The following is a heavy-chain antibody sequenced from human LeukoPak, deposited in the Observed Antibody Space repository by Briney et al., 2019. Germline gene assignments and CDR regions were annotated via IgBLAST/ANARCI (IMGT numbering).Heavy chain of an antibody. CDR3: ASPPINNYDSSGYYPY. Sequence: SAKDSCKATRGTHSSYTINWVRQAGGQGREWMGRSFLILGIAIYAKKFEGRVTITADKSTSTAYMELSSLRSEDTAVYYCASPPINNYDSSGYYPYWGQGTLVTVSS. V-gene: IGHV1-69*02. CDR2: SFLILGIA. D-gene: IGHD3-22*01. CDR1: RGTHSSYT. J-gene: IGHJ4*02.